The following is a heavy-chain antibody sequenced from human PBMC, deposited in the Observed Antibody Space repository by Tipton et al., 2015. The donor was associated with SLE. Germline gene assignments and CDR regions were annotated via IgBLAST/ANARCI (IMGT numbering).Heavy chain of an antibody. CDR1: GYTFTGYY. CDR2: INPNSGGT. D-gene: IGHD4-17*01. Sequence: QSGAEVKKPGASVKVSCKASGYTFTGYYIHWVRQAPGQGLEWMGRINPNSGGTNYAQKFQGRVTMTRDTSISTAYMDLSRLRSDDTAVYYCARPNYGQPPNYYYYGMGVWGQGTTVTVSS. J-gene: IGHJ6*02. CDR3: ARPNYGQPPNYYYYGMGV. V-gene: IGHV1-2*06.